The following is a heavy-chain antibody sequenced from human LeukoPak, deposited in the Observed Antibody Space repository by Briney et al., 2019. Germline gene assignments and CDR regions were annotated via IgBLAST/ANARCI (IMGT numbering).Heavy chain of an antibody. D-gene: IGHD3-3*01. V-gene: IGHV1-24*01. Sequence: ASVTVSCKVSGNSLSESSIQWVRQAPGTGLECMGGFDPEEAKMVYAQNFQGRVTMTEDTSTQTAYRELSGLTSDDPAVYYCTTRSGDFWSGFVNWGQGSLVTVSS. J-gene: IGHJ4*02. CDR1: GNSLSESS. CDR3: TTRSGDFWSGFVN. CDR2: FDPEEAKM.